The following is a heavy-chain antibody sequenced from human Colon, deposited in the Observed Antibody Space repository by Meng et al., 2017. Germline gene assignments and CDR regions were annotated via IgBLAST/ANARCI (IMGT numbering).Heavy chain of an antibody. J-gene: IGHJ5*02. D-gene: IGHD3-22*01. CDR2: IHYSGST. V-gene: IGHV4-55*02. CDR3: ARYVFDSSSLYSNWFDP. Sequence: QVQLRESGPALVKPSETLFLTCAVSGDSITNHNWWAWVRQPPGKGLEWIAYIHYSGSTYYSPSLKSRVTISVDTSKNQLSLKLSSMTAADTAVYYCARYVFDSSSLYSNWFDPWGQGTLVTVSS. CDR1: GDSITNHNW.